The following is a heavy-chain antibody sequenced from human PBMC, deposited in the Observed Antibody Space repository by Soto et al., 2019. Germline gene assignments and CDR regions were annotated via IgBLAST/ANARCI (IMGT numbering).Heavy chain of an antibody. J-gene: IGHJ6*03. Sequence: PGGSLRLSCAASGFTFSSYGMHWVRQAPGKGLEWVAVISYDGSNKYYADSVKGRFTISRDNSKNTLYLQMNSLRAEDTAVYYCARDRGTSCCGDYYYYYMDVWGKGTTVTVSS. CDR1: GFTFSSYG. V-gene: IGHV3-30*03. D-gene: IGHD2-2*01. CDR2: ISYDGSNK. CDR3: ARDRGTSCCGDYYYYYMDV.